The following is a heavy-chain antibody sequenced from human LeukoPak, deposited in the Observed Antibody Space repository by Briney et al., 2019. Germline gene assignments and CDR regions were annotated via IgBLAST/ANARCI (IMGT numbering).Heavy chain of an antibody. CDR1: GGSISSGGYY. J-gene: IGHJ3*02. CDR2: ICYSGST. Sequence: SETLSLTCTVSGGSISSGGYYWSWIRQHPGKGLEWIGYICYSGSTYYNPSLKSRVTISVDTSKNQFSLKLSSVTAADTAVYYCARDYVPLDAFDIWGQGTMVTVSS. V-gene: IGHV4-31*03. CDR3: ARDYVPLDAFDI. D-gene: IGHD3-16*01.